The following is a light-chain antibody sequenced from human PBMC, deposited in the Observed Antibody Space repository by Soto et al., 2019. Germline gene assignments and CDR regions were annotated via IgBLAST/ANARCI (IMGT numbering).Light chain of an antibody. J-gene: IGKJ4*01. CDR2: AAS. CDR3: QQYNHWPLT. CDR1: QSVSSSY. Sequence: DIVMTQSPDSLAVSLGERATLSCRASQSVSSSYLAWYQQKPGQAPRLLIYAASTRATGVPGRFSGSGSGTEFTLTISSLQPEDFAVYYCQQYNHWPLTFGGGTKVDIK. V-gene: IGKV3-15*01.